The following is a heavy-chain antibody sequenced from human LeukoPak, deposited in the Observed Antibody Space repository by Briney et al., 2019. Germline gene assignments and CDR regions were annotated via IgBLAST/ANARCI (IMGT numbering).Heavy chain of an antibody. Sequence: GGSLRLSCAASGFTFSSYAMSWVRQAPGKGLEWVSAISGSGGSTYYADSVKGRFTISRDNSQNTLYLQMNSLRAEDTAVYYCAKGGDYGSAPKYWGQGTLVTVSS. CDR3: AKGGDYGSAPKY. J-gene: IGHJ4*02. D-gene: IGHD3-10*01. V-gene: IGHV3-23*01. CDR1: GFTFSSYA. CDR2: ISGSGGST.